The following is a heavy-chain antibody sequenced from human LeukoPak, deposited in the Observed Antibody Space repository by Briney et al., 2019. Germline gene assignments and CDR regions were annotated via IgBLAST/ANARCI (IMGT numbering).Heavy chain of an antibody. CDR1: GYSFTGYY. V-gene: IGHV1-2*02. Sequence: GASVKVSCKASGYSFTGYYMHWVRQAPGQRLEWMGCINPKSGGTNYEQKFQSRVTMTRDTSISTAYMELSSLRSDDTAVYYCAKVGEDTTGWYNYYFDYWGQGTLVTVSS. J-gene: IGHJ4*02. D-gene: IGHD6-19*01. CDR3: AKVGEDTTGWYNYYFDY. CDR2: INPKSGGT.